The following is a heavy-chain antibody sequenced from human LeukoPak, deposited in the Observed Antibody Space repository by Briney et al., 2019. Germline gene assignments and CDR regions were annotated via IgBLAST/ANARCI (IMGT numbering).Heavy chain of an antibody. CDR3: AKEVTIFGVVPSRVGFDY. Sequence: GGSLRLSCAASGFTFSSYAMSWVRQAPGKGLEWVSAISGSGGSTYYADSVKGRFTISRDNSKNRLYLQMNSLRAEDTAVYYCAKEVTIFGVVPSRVGFDYWGQGTLVTVSS. V-gene: IGHV3-23*01. CDR2: ISGSGGST. CDR1: GFTFSSYA. J-gene: IGHJ4*02. D-gene: IGHD3-3*01.